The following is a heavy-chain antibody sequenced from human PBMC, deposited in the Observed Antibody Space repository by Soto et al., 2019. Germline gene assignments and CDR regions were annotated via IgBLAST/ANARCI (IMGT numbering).Heavy chain of an antibody. V-gene: IGHV1-2*02. CDR2: INPNTGGT. J-gene: IGHJ6*02. CDR1: GSSLTGYY. Sequence: ASVKVSCKASGSSLTGYYFHWIRAAPGQGLEWLGWINPNTGGTTYAQKFQGRVTLTWDTSINTAYMELSSLRPDDTAMYYCARGLVPQATHEDYYYYGMDVWGQGTTVTVSS. D-gene: IGHD2-2*01. CDR3: ARGLVPQATHEDYYYYGMDV.